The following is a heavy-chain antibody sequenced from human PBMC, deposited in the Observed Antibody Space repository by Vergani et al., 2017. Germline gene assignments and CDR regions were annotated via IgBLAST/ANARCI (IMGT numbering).Heavy chain of an antibody. Sequence: EKQLVQSGSETKKPGESLKISCQAFGYIFSNIWIGWVRQRPGRGLEWMGIIYPGDSEVKSNPTFRGQVIFSVDTSVNTAYLQRRSLQASDTATYFCASGGHGSENGGALQLWGQGTNITVSS. J-gene: IGHJ3*01. V-gene: IGHV5-51*01. CDR3: ASGGHGSENGGALQL. D-gene: IGHD3-10*01. CDR1: GYIFSNIW. CDR2: IYPGDSEV.